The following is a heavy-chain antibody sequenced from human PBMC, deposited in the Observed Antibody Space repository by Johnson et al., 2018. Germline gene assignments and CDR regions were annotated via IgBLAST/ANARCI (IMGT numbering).Heavy chain of an antibody. V-gene: IGHV3-74*01. J-gene: IGHJ6*03. CDR1: GFTLSSYW. Sequence: VQLQESGGGLVQPGGSLRLSCAASGFTLSSYWMHWVRQAPGKGLVWVSRISSDGSSTNYADSVKGRFTISRDNAKNTLYLQMNSLRAEDTAVYYCARDKVTTVRDYNYYYMDVWGKGTTVTVSS. CDR3: ARDKVTTVRDYNYYYMDV. D-gene: IGHD4-17*01. CDR2: ISSDGSST.